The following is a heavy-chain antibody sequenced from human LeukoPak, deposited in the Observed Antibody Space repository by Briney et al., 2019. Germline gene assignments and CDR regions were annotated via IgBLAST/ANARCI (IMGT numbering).Heavy chain of an antibody. CDR1: GFTFSSYA. CDR3: AKDRSYSSGTYYFDY. D-gene: IGHD6-19*01. J-gene: IGHJ4*02. V-gene: IGHV3-23*01. CDR2: ISGSGGST. Sequence: GGSLRLSCAASGFTFSSYAMSWVRQAPGKGLEWVSAISGSGGSTYYADSVKGRFTISRDNPKNTLYLQMNSLRAEDTAVYYCAKDRSYSSGTYYFDYWGQGTLVTVSS.